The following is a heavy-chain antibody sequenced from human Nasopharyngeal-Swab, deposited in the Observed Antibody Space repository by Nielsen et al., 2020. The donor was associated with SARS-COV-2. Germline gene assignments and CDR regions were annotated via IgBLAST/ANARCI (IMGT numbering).Heavy chain of an antibody. Sequence: SETLSLTCTVSGGSISSYYWSWIRQPPGKGLEWIGSIYYSGSTYYNPSLKSRVTISVDTSKNQFSLKLSSVTAADTAVYYCARQEEGDGPYWFDPWGQGTLVTVSS. D-gene: IGHD3-16*01. J-gene: IGHJ5*02. CDR1: GGSISSYY. V-gene: IGHV4-59*05. CDR2: IYYSGST. CDR3: ARQEEGDGPYWFDP.